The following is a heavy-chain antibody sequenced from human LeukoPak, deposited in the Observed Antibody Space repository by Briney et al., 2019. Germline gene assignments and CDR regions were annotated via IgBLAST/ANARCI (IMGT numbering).Heavy chain of an antibody. CDR3: ARDLNYYDSSGYGH. D-gene: IGHD3-22*01. CDR2: IYSGGSP. CDR1: GFTFSTNY. J-gene: IGHJ4*02. V-gene: IGHV3-53*01. Sequence: SGGSLRLSCAASGFTFSTNYMSWVRQAPGKGLEWVLVIYSGGSPYYADSVKGRFTISRDNSKNTLYLQMNSLRAEDTAVYYCARDLNYYDSSGYGHWGQGTLVTVSS.